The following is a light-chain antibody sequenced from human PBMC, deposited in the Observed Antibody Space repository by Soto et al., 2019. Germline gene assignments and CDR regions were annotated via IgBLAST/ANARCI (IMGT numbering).Light chain of an antibody. CDR1: QSVSSS. Sequence: EIVLTQSPGTLSLSPGERGTLSCRAVQSVSSSFLAWYLQKPGQAPKLLIYGASTRDTGVPARFTGSGSGTEFTLTISSLQSEDFAVYFCQQYNNWPPWTFGQGTKVDI. CDR3: QQYNNWPPWT. J-gene: IGKJ1*01. V-gene: IGKV3-15*01. CDR2: GAS.